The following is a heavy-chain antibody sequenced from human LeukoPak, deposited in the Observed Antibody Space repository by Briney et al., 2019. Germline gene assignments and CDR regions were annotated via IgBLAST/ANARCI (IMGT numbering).Heavy chain of an antibody. CDR3: AVLYYYGSGSYYSIVDY. CDR1: GGTFSSYA. V-gene: IGHV1-69*13. J-gene: IGHJ4*02. CDR2: IIPIFGTA. Sequence: ASVKVSCKASGGTFSSYAISWVRQAPGQGLEWMGGIIPIFGTANYAQKFQGRVTITADESTSTAYMELSSLRPEDTAVEYCAVLYYYGSGSYYSIVDYWGQGTLVTVSS. D-gene: IGHD3-10*01.